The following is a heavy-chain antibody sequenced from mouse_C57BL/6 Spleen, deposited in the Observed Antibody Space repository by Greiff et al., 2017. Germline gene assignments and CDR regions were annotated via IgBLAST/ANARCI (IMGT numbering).Heavy chain of an antibody. CDR2: ISSGSSTI. Sequence: EVMLVESGGGLVKPGGSLKLSCAASGFTFSDYGMHWVRQAPEKGLEWVAYISSGSSTIYYADTVKGRFTISRDNAKNTLFLQMTSLRSEDTAMYYCARSGDGYYQYFDVWGTGTTVTVSS. V-gene: IGHV5-17*01. D-gene: IGHD2-3*01. J-gene: IGHJ1*03. CDR3: ARSGDGYYQYFDV. CDR1: GFTFSDYG.